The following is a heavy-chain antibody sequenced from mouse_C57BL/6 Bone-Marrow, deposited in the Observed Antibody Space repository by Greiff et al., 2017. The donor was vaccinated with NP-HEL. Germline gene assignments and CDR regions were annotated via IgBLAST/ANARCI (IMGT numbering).Heavy chain of an antibody. CDR2: IHPNSGST. Sequence: QVQLQQPGAELVKPGASVTLSCKASGYTFTSYWMHWVKQRPGQGLEWIGMIHPNSGSTNYNEKFKSKATLTVDKSSSTAYMQLSSLTSEDSAVYYCARGGNSYYYAMDYWGQGTSVTVSS. CDR1: GYTFTSYW. J-gene: IGHJ4*01. D-gene: IGHD2-1*01. V-gene: IGHV1-64*01. CDR3: ARGGNSYYYAMDY.